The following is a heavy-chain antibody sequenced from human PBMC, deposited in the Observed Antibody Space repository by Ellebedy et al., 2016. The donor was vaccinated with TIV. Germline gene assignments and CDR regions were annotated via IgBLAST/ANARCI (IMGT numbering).Heavy chain of an antibody. CDR1: GFTVSNHY. J-gene: IGHJ4*02. D-gene: IGHD6-19*01. CDR2: IYSVGTT. CDR3: ARRDRVAGVDY. Sequence: PGGSLRLSCAVSGFTVSNHYMSWVRQAPGKGLEWVSLIYSVGTTYYADSVKGRFTISRDGSKNTVYLQMNSLRAEDTAMYYCARRDRVAGVDYWGRGTLVTVSS. V-gene: IGHV3-53*01.